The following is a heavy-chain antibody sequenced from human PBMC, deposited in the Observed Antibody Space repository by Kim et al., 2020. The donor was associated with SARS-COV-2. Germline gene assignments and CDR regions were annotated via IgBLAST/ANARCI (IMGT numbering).Heavy chain of an antibody. Sequence: IYYADSVKGRFTISRDNAKNSLYLQMNSLRAEDTAVYYCARVYYGDSEAWCFDLWGRGTLVTVSS. CDR2: I. CDR3: ARVYYGDSEAWCFDL. V-gene: IGHV3-21*01. D-gene: IGHD4-17*01. J-gene: IGHJ2*01.